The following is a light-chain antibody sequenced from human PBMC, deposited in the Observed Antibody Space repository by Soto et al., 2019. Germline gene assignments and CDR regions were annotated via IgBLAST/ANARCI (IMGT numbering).Light chain of an antibody. CDR1: ETVGSNY. CDR3: HHYGYGADT. CDR2: DAS. V-gene: IGKV3-20*01. Sequence: EVVLTQSPGTLSLSPGERATLSCRASETVGSNYLAWYQQQPGQAPRLLIFDASSRANGIPDRFSGSGSGTEFSLTISRLEPEDSAVYFCHHYGYGADTFGQGTKLEI. J-gene: IGKJ2*01.